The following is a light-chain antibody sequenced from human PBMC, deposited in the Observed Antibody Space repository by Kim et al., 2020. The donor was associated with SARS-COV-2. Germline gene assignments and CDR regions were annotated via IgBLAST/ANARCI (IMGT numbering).Light chain of an antibody. CDR1: QSVSSY. CDR3: QQRSNWPPPGT. Sequence: EIVLTQSPATLSLSPGERATLSCRASQSVSSYLAWYQQKPGQAPRLLIYDASNRATGIPARFSGSGSGTDFTLTISSLEPEDFAVYYCQQRSNWPPPGTFGGGTKLEI. CDR2: DAS. V-gene: IGKV3-11*01. J-gene: IGKJ4*01.